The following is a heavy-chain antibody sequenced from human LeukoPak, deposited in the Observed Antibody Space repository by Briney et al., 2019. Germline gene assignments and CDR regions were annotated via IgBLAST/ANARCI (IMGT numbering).Heavy chain of an antibody. V-gene: IGHV4-4*02. CDR3: ARALDGGDAASYFDY. CDR1: GGSLSSSNW. D-gene: IGHD3-16*01. CDR2: IYHSGST. Sequence: PSGTLSLTCAVSGGSLSSSNWWSWVRQPPGKGLEWIGEIYHSGSTNYNPSLKSRVTISVDKSKNQFSLKLSSVTAADTAVYYCARALDGGDAASYFDYWGQGTLVTVSS. J-gene: IGHJ4*02.